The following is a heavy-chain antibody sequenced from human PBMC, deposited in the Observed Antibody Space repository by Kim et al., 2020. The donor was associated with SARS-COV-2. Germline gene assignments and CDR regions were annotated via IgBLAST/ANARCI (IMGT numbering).Heavy chain of an antibody. CDR2: IYTSGST. D-gene: IGHD3-3*01. CDR3: ARPYYDFWSGYDDAFDI. V-gene: IGHV4-4*07. CDR1: GGSISSYY. J-gene: IGHJ3*02. Sequence: SETLSLTCTVSGGSISSYYWSWIRQPAGKGLEWIGRIYTSGSTNYNPSLKSRVTMSVDTSKNQFSLKLSSVTAADTAVYYCARPYYDFWSGYDDAFDIWGQGTMVTVSS.